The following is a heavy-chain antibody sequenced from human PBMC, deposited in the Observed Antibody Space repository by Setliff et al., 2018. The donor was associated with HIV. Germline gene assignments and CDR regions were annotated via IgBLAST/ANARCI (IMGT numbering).Heavy chain of an antibody. CDR1: GYSISSSFY. CDR2: IYHSGST. D-gene: IGHD3-22*01. CDR3: ARQAWHSGRNGYFVDY. J-gene: IGHJ4*02. Sequence: PSETLSLTCEVSGYSISSSFYWGWIRQPPGKGLEWIGSIYHSGSTYYNPSFKSRVTISVDTSKNQFSLKLSSVSAADTAVYYCARQAWHSGRNGYFVDYWGQGMLVTVSS. V-gene: IGHV4-38-2*01.